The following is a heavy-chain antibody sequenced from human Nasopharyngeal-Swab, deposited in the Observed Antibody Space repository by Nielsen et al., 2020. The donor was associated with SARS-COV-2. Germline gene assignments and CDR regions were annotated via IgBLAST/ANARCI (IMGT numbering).Heavy chain of an antibody. CDR1: GYTFTSYD. CDR3: ARVRYYDFWSGYSSYYGMDV. V-gene: IGHV1-2*06. J-gene: IGHJ6*02. CDR2: INPNSGGT. Sequence: ASVKVSCKASGYTFTSYDINWVRQATGQGLEWMGRINPNSGGTNYAQKFQGRVTMTRDTSISTAYMELSRLRSDDTAVYYCARVRYYDFWSGYSSYYGMDVWGQGTTVTVSS. D-gene: IGHD3-3*01.